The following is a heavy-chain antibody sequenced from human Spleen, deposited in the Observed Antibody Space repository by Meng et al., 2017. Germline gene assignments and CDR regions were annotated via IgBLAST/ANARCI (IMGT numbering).Heavy chain of an antibody. CDR1: AVSVSSNY. CDR3: ARERVTMVRGVQPYYYGMDD. V-gene: IGHV3-66*02. CDR2: IYSGGST. J-gene: IGHJ6*02. D-gene: IGHD3-10*01. Sequence: AGSLRLSCAVSAVSVSSNYMSWIRQAPGKGLEWVSYIYSGGSTYYADSVKGRFTISRDNSKNTLYLQMNSLRAEDTAGYYCARERVTMVRGVQPYYYGMDDWGQGTTVTVSS.